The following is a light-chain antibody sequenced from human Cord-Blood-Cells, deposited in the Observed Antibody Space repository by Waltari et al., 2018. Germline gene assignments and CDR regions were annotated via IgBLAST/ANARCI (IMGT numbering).Light chain of an antibody. CDR2: AAS. J-gene: IGKJ2*01. CDR1: QSISSY. Sequence: DIQMTQSPSSLSASVGDRVTITCRVSQSISSYLNWYQQKPGKAPKLQIYAASSLQSGVPSRFSGSGSGTDFTLTISSLQPEDFATYYCQQSYSTPPYTFGQGTKLEIK. V-gene: IGKV1-39*01. CDR3: QQSYSTPPYT.